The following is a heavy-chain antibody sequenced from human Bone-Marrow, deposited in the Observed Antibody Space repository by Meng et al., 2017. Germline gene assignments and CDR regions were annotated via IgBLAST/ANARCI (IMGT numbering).Heavy chain of an antibody. CDR3: ARDLKGYYYDSSGYSY. CDR2: ISYDGSNK. Sequence: GESLKISCAASGFIFSSYAMHWVRQAPGKGLEWVAVISYDGSNKYYADSVKGRFTISRDNSKNTLYLQMNSLRAEDTAVYYCARDLKGYYYDSSGYSYWGQGTLVTVSS. D-gene: IGHD3-22*01. V-gene: IGHV3-30*01. CDR1: GFIFSSYA. J-gene: IGHJ4*02.